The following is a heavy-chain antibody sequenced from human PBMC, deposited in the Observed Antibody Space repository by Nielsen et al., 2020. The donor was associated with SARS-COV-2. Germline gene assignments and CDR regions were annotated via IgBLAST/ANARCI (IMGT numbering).Heavy chain of an antibody. CDR1: GFTFSSYS. Sequence: GESLKISCAASGFTFSSYSMNWVRQAPGKGLEWVSSISSSSSYIYYADSVKGRFTISRDNAKNSLYLQMNSLRAEDTAVYYCAKAETRMVRGADDYWGQGTLVTVSS. CDR3: AKAETRMVRGADDY. D-gene: IGHD3-10*01. V-gene: IGHV3-21*04. J-gene: IGHJ4*02. CDR2: ISSSSSYI.